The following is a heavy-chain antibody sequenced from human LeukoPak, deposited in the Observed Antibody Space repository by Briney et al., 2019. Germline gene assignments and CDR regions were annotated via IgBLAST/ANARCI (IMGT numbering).Heavy chain of an antibody. D-gene: IGHD2-2*01. CDR2: ISGSGGST. CDR1: GFTFSSYA. CDR3: AKDADIVVVPAASFDY. V-gene: IGHV3-23*01. J-gene: IGHJ4*02. Sequence: GGSLRLSCAASGFTFSSYAMSWVRQAPGKGLELVSAISGSGGSTYYADSVKGRFTISRDNSKNTRYLQMNSLRAEDTAVYYCAKDADIVVVPAASFDYWGQGTLVTVSS.